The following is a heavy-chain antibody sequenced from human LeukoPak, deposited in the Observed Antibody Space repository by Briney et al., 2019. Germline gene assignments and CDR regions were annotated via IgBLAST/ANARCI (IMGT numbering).Heavy chain of an antibody. Sequence: SETLSLTCAVSGYSISSGYYWAWIRQPPGKGLEWIGCIYSSGSTYYNPSLMSRVTISVDTSKSQFSLKLSSVTAADTAVYYCARLGGSGDTFDIWGQGTMVTVSS. J-gene: IGHJ3*02. CDR1: GYSISSGYY. V-gene: IGHV4-38-2*01. CDR3: ARLGGSGDTFDI. CDR2: IYSSGST. D-gene: IGHD3-10*01.